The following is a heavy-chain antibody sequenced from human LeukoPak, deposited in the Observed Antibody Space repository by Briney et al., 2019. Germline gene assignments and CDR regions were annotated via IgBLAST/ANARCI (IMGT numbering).Heavy chain of an antibody. J-gene: IGHJ4*02. CDR3: ASRSVLLWFGESGRGTFDY. CDR2: INRSGST. CDR1: GFTFSSYG. D-gene: IGHD3-10*01. V-gene: IGHV4-34*01. Sequence: GSLRLSCAASGFTFSSYGMSWIRQPPGKGLEWIGEINRSGSTNYNPSLKSRVTISVDKSKNQFSLKLSSVTAADTAVYYCASRSVLLWFGESGRGTFDYWGQGTLVTVSS.